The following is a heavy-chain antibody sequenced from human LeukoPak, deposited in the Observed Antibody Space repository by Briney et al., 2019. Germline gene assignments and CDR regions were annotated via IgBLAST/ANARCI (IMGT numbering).Heavy chain of an antibody. CDR1: GFTFSSYG. J-gene: IGHJ4*02. Sequence: GRSLRLSCAASGFTFSSYGMQWVRQAPGKGLEWVAVIWYDGSNKYYADSVKGRFTISRDNSKNTLYLQMNSLRAEDTAVYYCARDRRGFDYWGQGTLVTVSS. CDR3: ARDRRGFDY. CDR2: IWYDGSNK. V-gene: IGHV3-33*01. D-gene: IGHD3-16*01.